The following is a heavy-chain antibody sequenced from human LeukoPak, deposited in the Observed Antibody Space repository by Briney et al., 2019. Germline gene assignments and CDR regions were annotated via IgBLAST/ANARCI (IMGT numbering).Heavy chain of an antibody. Sequence: KPSETLSLTCTVSGGSISSYYLSWLRQPAGKGLEWIGRIYSRGTTYNPSLKDRVTMSADTSRNHVSLTLNSVTAADTAVYYCARDSGTTGEVKFDPWGQGTLVTVSS. V-gene: IGHV4-4*07. D-gene: IGHD3-10*01. CDR1: GGSISSYY. J-gene: IGHJ5*02. CDR3: ARDSGTTGEVKFDP. CDR2: IYSRGT.